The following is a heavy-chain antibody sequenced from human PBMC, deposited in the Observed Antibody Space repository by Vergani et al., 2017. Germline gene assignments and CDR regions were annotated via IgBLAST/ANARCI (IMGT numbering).Heavy chain of an antibody. CDR3: ARENRPYYYGSGSPRGYYYYYGMDV. D-gene: IGHD3-10*01. V-gene: IGHV4-4*03. J-gene: IGHJ6*02. Sequence: QVQLQESGPGLVKPPGTLSLTCAVSGGSISSSNWWSWVRQPPGKGLEWIGEIYHSGSTNYNPSLKGRVTISVDKSKTQFSLKLSSVTAADTAVYYCARENRPYYYGSGSPRGYYYYYGMDVWGQGTTVTVSS. CDR1: GGSISSSNW. CDR2: IYHSGST.